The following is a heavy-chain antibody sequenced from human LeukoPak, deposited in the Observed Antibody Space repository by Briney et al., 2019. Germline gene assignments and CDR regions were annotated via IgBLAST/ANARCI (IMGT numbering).Heavy chain of an antibody. Sequence: PSETLSLTCTVSGDSISSSSYFWAWIRQPPGKGLEWIATIYYSGTTYYNTSLKSRVTISLDMSKNQFSLKLSSVTAADTAVYYCARQAASAYYFGSGNWFDPWGQGTLVTVSS. CDR2: IYYSGTT. D-gene: IGHD3-10*01. V-gene: IGHV4-39*01. CDR1: GDSISSSSYF. J-gene: IGHJ5*02. CDR3: ARQAASAYYFGSGNWFDP.